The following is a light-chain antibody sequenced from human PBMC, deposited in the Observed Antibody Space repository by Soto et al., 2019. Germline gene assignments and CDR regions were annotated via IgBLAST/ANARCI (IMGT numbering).Light chain of an antibody. Sequence: QTVVTQSSSASASLGSSVKLTCTLSSGHSDFTIAWHQQQPGKAPRYLMKLEHTGSYKGSEVPDRFSGYTSGADRHLTISNLQSEDEGDYYCETWDSNTRVFGGGTQLTVL. CDR3: ETWDSNTRV. V-gene: IGLV4-60*03. J-gene: IGLJ7*01. CDR1: SGHSDFT. CDR2: LEHTGS.